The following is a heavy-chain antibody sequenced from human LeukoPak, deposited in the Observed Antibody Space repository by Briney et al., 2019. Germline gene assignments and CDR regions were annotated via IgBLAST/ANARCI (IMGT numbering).Heavy chain of an antibody. CDR3: ARTLSPMIVVAGTLNDAFDI. V-gene: IGHV1-69*13. CDR2: IIPIFGTA. J-gene: IGHJ3*02. CDR1: GGTFSSYA. D-gene: IGHD3-22*01. Sequence: GASVKVSCKASGGTFSSYAISWVRQAPGQGLEWMGGIIPIFGTANYAQKFQGRVTITADESTSTAYMELSSLRSEDTAVYYCARTLSPMIVVAGTLNDAFDIWGQGTMVTVSS.